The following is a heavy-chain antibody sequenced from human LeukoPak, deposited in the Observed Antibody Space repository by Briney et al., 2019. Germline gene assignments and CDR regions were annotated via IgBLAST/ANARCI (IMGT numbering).Heavy chain of an antibody. V-gene: IGHV3-30*18. D-gene: IGHD6-6*01. CDR3: AKGMYSSSSWDWFDP. CDR1: GFTFSSYG. J-gene: IGHJ5*02. Sequence: GGSLRLSCAASGFTFSSYGMHWVRQAPGKGLEWVAVISYDGSNKYYADSVKGRFTISRDNSKNTLYLQMNSLRAEDTAVYYCAKGMYSSSSWDWFDPWGQGTLVTVSS. CDR2: ISYDGSNK.